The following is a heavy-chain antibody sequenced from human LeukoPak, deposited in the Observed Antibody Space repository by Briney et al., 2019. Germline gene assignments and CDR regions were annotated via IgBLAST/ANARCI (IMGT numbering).Heavy chain of an antibody. CDR2: INPSGGST. CDR3: ARVDIYGDPTYFDY. Sequence: ASVKVSCKASGYTYTRYYIHWVRQAPGQGLEWMGIINPSGGSTNYAQKFQGRVTMTRDTSTSTVYMELSSLRSEDTAVYYCARVDIYGDPTYFDYWGQGTLVTVSS. J-gene: IGHJ4*02. CDR1: GYTYTRYY. D-gene: IGHD4-17*01. V-gene: IGHV1-46*03.